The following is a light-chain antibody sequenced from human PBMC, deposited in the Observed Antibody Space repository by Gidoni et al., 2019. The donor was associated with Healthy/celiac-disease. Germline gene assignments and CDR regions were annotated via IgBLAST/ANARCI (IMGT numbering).Light chain of an antibody. CDR1: QSVSSN. CDR3: QQYNNWPPMYT. Sequence: IVLPQSPATLSVSPGERATLSCRASQSVSSNLAWYQQKPGQAPRLLIYGASTRATGIPARFSGSGSGTEFTLTISSLQSEDFAVYYCQQYNNWPPMYTFGQGTKLEIK. CDR2: GAS. J-gene: IGKJ2*01. V-gene: IGKV3-15*01.